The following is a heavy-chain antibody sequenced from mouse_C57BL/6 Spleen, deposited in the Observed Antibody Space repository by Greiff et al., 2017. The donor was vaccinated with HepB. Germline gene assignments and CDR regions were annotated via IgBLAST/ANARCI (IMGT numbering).Heavy chain of an antibody. J-gene: IGHJ4*01. D-gene: IGHD1-1*01. V-gene: IGHV2-2*01. Sequence: QVQLQQSGPGLVQPSQSLSITCTVSGFSLTSYGVHWVRQSPGKGLEWLGVIWSGGSTDYNAAFISRLSISKDNSKSQVFFKMNSLQADDTAIYYCARTLDEITTVVARYYAMDYWGQGTSVTVSS. CDR3: ARTLDEITTVVARYYAMDY. CDR2: IWSGGST. CDR1: GFSLTSYG.